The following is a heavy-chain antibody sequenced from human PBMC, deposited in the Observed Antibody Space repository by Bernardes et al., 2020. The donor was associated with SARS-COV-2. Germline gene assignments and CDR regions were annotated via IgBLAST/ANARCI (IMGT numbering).Heavy chain of an antibody. J-gene: IGHJ4*02. Sequence: LRLSCAASGFTFSSHWMHWVRQAPGKGLVWVSRISSDGTSYYADSVKARFTISRDNARNTLFLQMNSLSAEDTAVYYCVRGTGNYGDWDYWGQGTLVTVSS. CDR2: ISSDGTS. CDR3: VRGTGNYGDWDY. V-gene: IGHV3-74*01. D-gene: IGHD3-10*01. CDR1: GFTFSSHW.